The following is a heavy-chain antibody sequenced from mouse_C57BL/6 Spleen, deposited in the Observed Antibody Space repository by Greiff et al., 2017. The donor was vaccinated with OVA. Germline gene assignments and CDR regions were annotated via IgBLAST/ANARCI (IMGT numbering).Heavy chain of an antibody. CDR1: GYTFTDYE. V-gene: IGHV1-15*01. Sequence: QVQLKQSGAELVRPGASVTLSCKASGYTFTDYEMHWVKQTPVHGLEWIGAIDPETGGTAYNQKFKGKAILTADKSSSTAYMELRSLTSEDSAVYYCTREGIITTVVALPMDYWGQGTSVTVSS. CDR3: TREGIITTVVALPMDY. D-gene: IGHD1-1*01. CDR2: IDPETGGT. J-gene: IGHJ4*01.